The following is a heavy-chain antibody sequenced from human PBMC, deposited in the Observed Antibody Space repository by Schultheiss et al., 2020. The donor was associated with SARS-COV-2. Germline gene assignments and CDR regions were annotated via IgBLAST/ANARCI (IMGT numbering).Heavy chain of an antibody. CDR3: ARARYYYDRGGRYYYYGMDV. Sequence: SETLSLTCAVSGGSISSSNWWSWVRQPPGKGLEWIGEIYHSGSTNYNPSLKSRVTISVDKSKNQFSLKLSSVTAADTAVYYCARARYYYDRGGRYYYYGMDVWGQGTTVTVSS. CDR2: IYHSGST. CDR1: GGSISSSNW. D-gene: IGHD3-22*01. J-gene: IGHJ6*02. V-gene: IGHV4-4*02.